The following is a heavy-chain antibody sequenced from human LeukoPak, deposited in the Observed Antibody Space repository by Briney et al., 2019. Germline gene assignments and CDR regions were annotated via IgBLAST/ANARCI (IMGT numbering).Heavy chain of an antibody. CDR1: GGSISSYY. Sequence: SETLSLTCTVSGGSISSYYWSWIRQPPGKGLEWIGYIYYSGSTNYNPSLKSRVTISVDTSKNQFSLKLSSVTAADTAVYYCARHLRVQLERRWGFDPWGQGTLVTVSS. CDR3: ARHLRVQLERRWGFDP. J-gene: IGHJ5*02. CDR2: IYYSGST. D-gene: IGHD1-1*01. V-gene: IGHV4-59*08.